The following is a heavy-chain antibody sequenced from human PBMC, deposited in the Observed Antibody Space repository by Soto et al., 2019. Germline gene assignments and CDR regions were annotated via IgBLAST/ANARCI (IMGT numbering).Heavy chain of an antibody. CDR3: ARGGSRITMVRGVITWFDP. CDR2: IIPIFGTA. Sequence: VASVNVSGKASGGTFSSYAISWVRQAPGQGREWMGGIIPIFGTANYAQKFQGRVTITADESTSTAYMELSSLRSEDTAVYYCARGGSRITMVRGVITWFDPWGQGTLVTVSS. J-gene: IGHJ5*02. V-gene: IGHV1-69*13. CDR1: GGTFSSYA. D-gene: IGHD3-10*01.